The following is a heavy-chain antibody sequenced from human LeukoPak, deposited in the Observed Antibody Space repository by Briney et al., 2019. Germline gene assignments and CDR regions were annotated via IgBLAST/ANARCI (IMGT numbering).Heavy chain of an antibody. J-gene: IGHJ6*03. V-gene: IGHV3-11*04. Sequence: GRSLRLSCAASGFTFSDYYMSWVRQAPGKGLEWVSYISSSGSTIYYADSVKGRFTISRDNAKSSLYLQMNSLRAEDTAVYYCARVLAGILYYYMDVWGKGTTVTVSS. CDR2: ISSSGSTI. CDR1: GFTFSDYY. D-gene: IGHD6-19*01. CDR3: ARVLAGILYYYMDV.